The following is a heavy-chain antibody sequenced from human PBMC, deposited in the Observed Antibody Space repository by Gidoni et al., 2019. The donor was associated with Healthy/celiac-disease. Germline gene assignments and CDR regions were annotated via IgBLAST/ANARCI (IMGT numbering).Heavy chain of an antibody. CDR3: ARGGFFRVTMVRGSQTSPPRFDY. J-gene: IGHJ4*02. CDR2: INHSGST. V-gene: IGHV4-34*01. Sequence: QVQLQQWGAGLLKPSETLSLTCAVYGASFSGYYWSWIRQPPGNGLEWIGEINHSGSTNYNPSLKSRVTISVDTSKNQFSLKLSSVTAADTAVYYCARGGFFRVTMVRGSQTSPPRFDYWGQGTLVTVSS. CDR1: GASFSGYY. D-gene: IGHD3-10*01.